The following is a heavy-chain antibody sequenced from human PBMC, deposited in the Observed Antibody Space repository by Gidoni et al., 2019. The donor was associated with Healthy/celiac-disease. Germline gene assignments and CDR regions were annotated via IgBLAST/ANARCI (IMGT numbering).Heavy chain of an antibody. Sequence: QVQLQESGPGLVKPSETLSLTCTVSGGSIRSSYWSWIRQPPGKGLGWIGYLYYSGSTNYNPSLKSRVTISVDTSKNQFSLKLSSVTAADTAVYYCARVPPGLVAGLDYWGQGTLVTVSS. D-gene: IGHD6-19*01. CDR3: ARVPPGLVAGLDY. CDR2: LYYSGST. V-gene: IGHV4-59*01. CDR1: GGSIRSSY. J-gene: IGHJ4*02.